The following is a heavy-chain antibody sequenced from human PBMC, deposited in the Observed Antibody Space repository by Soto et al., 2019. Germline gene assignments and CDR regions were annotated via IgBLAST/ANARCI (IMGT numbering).Heavy chain of an antibody. V-gene: IGHV4-34*01. D-gene: IGHD6-19*01. J-gene: IGHJ4*02. CDR1: GGSFNGYY. CDR2: INHSGST. CDR3: ARVSWYSSGSLDY. Sequence: SETLSLTCAVYGGSFNGYYWSWIRQPPGKGLEWIGEINHSGSTNYNPSLKSRVTISVDTSKNQFSLKLSSVTAADTAVYYCARVSWYSSGSLDYWGQGTLVTVSS.